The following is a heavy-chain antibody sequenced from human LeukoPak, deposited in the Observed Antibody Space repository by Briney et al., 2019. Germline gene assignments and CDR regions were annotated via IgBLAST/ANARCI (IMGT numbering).Heavy chain of an antibody. CDR2: FNFEDGET. J-gene: IGHJ4*02. CDR1: GYTLSELS. Sequence: GASVKVSCKASGYTLSELSIHWVRQAPGKGFEWPGGFNFEDGETIFAQKFQGRVTMTEDSSTNTAYMELSSLRSEDTAIYYCTTELFVWGLGTLVTVSS. V-gene: IGHV1-24*01. CDR3: TTELFV. D-gene: IGHD2-21*01.